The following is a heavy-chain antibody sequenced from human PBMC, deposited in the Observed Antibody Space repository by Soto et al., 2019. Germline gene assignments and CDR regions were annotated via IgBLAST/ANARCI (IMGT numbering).Heavy chain of an antibody. D-gene: IGHD2-2*01. V-gene: IGHV3-23*01. Sequence: GGSLRLSCAASGFTFSSYAMSWVRQAPGKGLEWVSAISGSGGSTYYADSVKGRFTISRDNSKNTLYLQMNSLRAEDTAVYYCAKNLFQYQLPDYYYGMDVWGQGTTVTVSS. J-gene: IGHJ6*02. CDR1: GFTFSSYA. CDR3: AKNLFQYQLPDYYYGMDV. CDR2: ISGSGGST.